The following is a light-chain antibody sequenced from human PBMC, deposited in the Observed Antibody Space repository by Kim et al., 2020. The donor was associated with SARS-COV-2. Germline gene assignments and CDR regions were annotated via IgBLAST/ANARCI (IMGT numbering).Light chain of an antibody. CDR3: QQCTNFPWT. J-gene: IGKJ2*02. CDR1: QNVNRN. Sequence: EIVMTQSPVTLSLSPGDRATLSCRASQNVNRNVAWYQHKPGQAPRLLMYTASIRATGIPARFSGSGSGTEFTLTISTLQSEDFAVYYCQQCTNFPWTFGQGTKLEI. V-gene: IGKV3-15*01. CDR2: TAS.